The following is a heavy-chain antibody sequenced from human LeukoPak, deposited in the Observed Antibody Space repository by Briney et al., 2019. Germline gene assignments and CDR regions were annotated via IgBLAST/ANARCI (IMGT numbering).Heavy chain of an antibody. J-gene: IGHJ4*02. CDR3: TRGISTMIVVVGFDY. V-gene: IGHV3-49*04. D-gene: IGHD3-22*01. Sequence: PGRSLRLSCTASGFTFGDYAMSWVRQAPGEGLEWVGFIRSKAYGGTTEYAASVKGRFTISRDDSKSIAYLQMNSLKTEDTAVYYCTRGISTMIVVVGFDYWAREPWSPSPQ. CDR1: GFTFGDYA. CDR2: IRSKAYGGTT.